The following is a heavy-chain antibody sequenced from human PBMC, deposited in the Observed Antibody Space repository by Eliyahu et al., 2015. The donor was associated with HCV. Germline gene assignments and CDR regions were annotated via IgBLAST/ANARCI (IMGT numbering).Heavy chain of an antibody. D-gene: IGHD1-26*01. CDR1: GYFFTXYY. Sequence: QVQLVQSGAEVKKSGASVXXSCRASGYFFTXYYMHXLRXAPGQGPXWMGWINPKXGGTKYAQKFQGRVTMTRDTSITTAYMELSRLTFDDTAVYYCARQRAMGATSDWFDPWGQGTLVTVSS. CDR3: ARQRAMGATSDWFDP. CDR2: INPKXGGT. V-gene: IGHV1-2*02. J-gene: IGHJ5*02.